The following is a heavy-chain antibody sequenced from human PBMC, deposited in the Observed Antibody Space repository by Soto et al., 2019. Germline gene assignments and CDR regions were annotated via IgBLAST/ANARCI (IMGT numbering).Heavy chain of an antibody. Sequence: QVQLVQSGAEVKKPGASVKVSCKASGYTFTSYDINWVRQATGQGLEWMGWMNPNSGNTGYAQKFQGRVTMTRNTSINTAYMELSSLRSEDTAVYYCARGLVGYCTNGVCPLDYWGQGTLVTVSS. V-gene: IGHV1-8*01. J-gene: IGHJ4*02. D-gene: IGHD2-8*01. CDR3: ARGLVGYCTNGVCPLDY. CDR1: GYTFTSYD. CDR2: MNPNSGNT.